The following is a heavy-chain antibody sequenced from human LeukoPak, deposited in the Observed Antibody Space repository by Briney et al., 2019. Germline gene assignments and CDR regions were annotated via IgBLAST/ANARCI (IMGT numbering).Heavy chain of an antibody. V-gene: IGHV1-18*01. CDR2: SIAYNGNI. J-gene: IGHJ2*01. Sequence: ASVKVSCKASGYTFSNYGITWVRQAPGQGLEWMGWSIAYNGNINYAQKVQGRVTMTTDTSTSTAYMELRSLRSDDTAVYYCARVVVVAATRGTWYFDLWGRGTLATVSS. D-gene: IGHD2-15*01. CDR3: ARVVVVAATRGTWYFDL. CDR1: GYTFSNYG.